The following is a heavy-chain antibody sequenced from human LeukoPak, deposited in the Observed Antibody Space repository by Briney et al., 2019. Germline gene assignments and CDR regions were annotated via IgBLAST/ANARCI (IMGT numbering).Heavy chain of an antibody. J-gene: IGHJ6*02. D-gene: IGHD6-25*01. CDR3: AREAAFHYYYSGMDV. CDR2: IYYSGST. CDR1: GGSISSGGYY. V-gene: IGHV4-31*01. Sequence: SETLSLTCTVSGGSISSGGYYWSWIRHHPGKCLEWIGYIYYSGSTYYNPSLKSHVTISVDTSKNQCSLKLSSVTAADTAVYYCAREAAFHYYYSGMDVWGQGSTVTVSS.